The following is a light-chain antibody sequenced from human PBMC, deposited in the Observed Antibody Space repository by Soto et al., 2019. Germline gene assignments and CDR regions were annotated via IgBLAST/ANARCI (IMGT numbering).Light chain of an antibody. CDR2: WAS. Sequence: DIVMTQSPDSLAVSLGERATINCKSSQSVLYSSNNKHYLAWYQHKPGQPPQLLISWASTRESGVPDRFSGSGSGTDFTLTISSLQAEDVAVYYCQQYYGTPPTFGPGTKVDIK. CDR1: QSVLYSSNNKHY. V-gene: IGKV4-1*01. CDR3: QQYYGTPPT. J-gene: IGKJ3*01.